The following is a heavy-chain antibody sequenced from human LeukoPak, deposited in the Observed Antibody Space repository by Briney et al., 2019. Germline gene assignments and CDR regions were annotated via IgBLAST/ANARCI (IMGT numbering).Heavy chain of an antibody. CDR2: ISNSSSYI. V-gene: IGHV3-21*01. D-gene: IGHD2-2*01. CDR3: ARDPLVVPAAMHSNADY. Sequence: GGSLRLSCAASGFTFSSYSMNCVRQAPGTGLGWVSSISNSSSYIYYADSVRGRFTISRDNAKNSLYLQMNSLRAEDTAVYYCARDPLVVPAAMHSNADYWGQGTLVTVSS. J-gene: IGHJ4*02. CDR1: GFTFSSYS.